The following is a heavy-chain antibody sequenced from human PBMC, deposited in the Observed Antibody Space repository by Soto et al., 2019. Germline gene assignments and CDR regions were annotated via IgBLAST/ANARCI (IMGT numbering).Heavy chain of an antibody. CDR3: ARGRGLYNSGRSQLDS. J-gene: IGHJ4*02. CDR1: GDSFSKYT. CDR2: IIPRFGTT. V-gene: IGHV1-69*13. D-gene: IGHD1-1*01. Sequence: GASVKVSCKTSGDSFSKYTVNWVRQAPRQGLEWLGGIIPRFGTTNYAPTLQDRVTITADEPMNTVYMELSSLRSEDTALYYCARGRGLYNSGRSQLDSWGQGTLVTVSS.